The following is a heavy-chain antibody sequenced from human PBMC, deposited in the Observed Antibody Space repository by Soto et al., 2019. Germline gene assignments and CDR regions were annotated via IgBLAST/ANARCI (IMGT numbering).Heavy chain of an antibody. D-gene: IGHD3-16*01. CDR3: AGDFAYRAFDI. V-gene: IGHV3-53*02. CDR2: VYSGGST. Sequence: EVQLVETGGGLIQPGGSLRLSCAASGFTVSNNYMSWVRQAPGKGLEWVSGVYSGGSTYYADSVKGRFTVSRDNSKNKLSLQVNSLRVDDTAVYYCAGDFAYRAFDIWGQGTMVTVSS. CDR1: GFTVSNNY. J-gene: IGHJ3*02.